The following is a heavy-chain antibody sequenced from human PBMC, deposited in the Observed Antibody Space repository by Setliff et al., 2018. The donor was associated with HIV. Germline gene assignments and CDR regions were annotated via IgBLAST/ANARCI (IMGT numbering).Heavy chain of an antibody. CDR3: AWGGTTGRFDP. CDR2: IFASGST. CDR1: GGSISTYY. Sequence: SETLSLTCTVSGGSISTYYLTWIRQPAGKGLEWIGRIFASGSTNYNPSLKSRVTMSVDTSKNQFSLRLSSVTAADTAVYYCAWGGTTGRFDPWGQGTLVTVSS. J-gene: IGHJ5*02. V-gene: IGHV4-4*07. D-gene: IGHD1-7*01.